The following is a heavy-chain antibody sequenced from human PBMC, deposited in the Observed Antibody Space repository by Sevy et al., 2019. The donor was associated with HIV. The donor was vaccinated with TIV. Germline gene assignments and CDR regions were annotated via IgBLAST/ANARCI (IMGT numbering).Heavy chain of an antibody. CDR1: GFILSDYY. Sequence: GGSLTLSCAASGFILSDYYMTWVRQAPGKGLEWVSYISGNDDTIYYADSVKGRFTISRDNTKNSLYLQMNSLRAEDTAVYYCARDHVKDGDLGDYYYYAMDVWGQGTTVTVSS. V-gene: IGHV3-11*01. D-gene: IGHD4-17*01. CDR2: ISGNDDTI. J-gene: IGHJ6*02. CDR3: ARDHVKDGDLGDYYYYAMDV.